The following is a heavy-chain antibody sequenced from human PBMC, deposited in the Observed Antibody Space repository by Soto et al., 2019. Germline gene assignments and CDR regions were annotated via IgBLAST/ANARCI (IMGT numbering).Heavy chain of an antibody. CDR1: GGSISSYY. Sequence: SETLSLNCTVSGGSISSYYWSWIRQPPGKGLEWIGYIYYSGSTNYNPSLKSRVTISVDTPQKQFSLRLSSVTAADTAVYYFARDNGYGYGYTLDHWAQRYLVPVSS. CDR3: ARDNGYGYGYTLDH. D-gene: IGHD5-18*01. V-gene: IGHV4-59*01. CDR2: IYYSGST. J-gene: IGHJ4*02.